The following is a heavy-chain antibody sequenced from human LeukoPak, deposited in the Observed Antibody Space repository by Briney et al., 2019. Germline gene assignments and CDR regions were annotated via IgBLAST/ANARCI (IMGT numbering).Heavy chain of an antibody. V-gene: IGHV4-59*08. CDR1: GGSISSYY. CDR3: ARVYSSSWYPGSGFGP. CDR2: IYYSGST. D-gene: IGHD6-13*01. J-gene: IGHJ5*02. Sequence: TSETLSLTCTVSGGSISSYYWSWIRQPPGKGLEWIGYIYYSGSTNYSPSLKSRVTISVDTSKNQFSLKLSSVTAADTAVYYCARVYSSSWYPGSGFGPWGQGTLVTVSS.